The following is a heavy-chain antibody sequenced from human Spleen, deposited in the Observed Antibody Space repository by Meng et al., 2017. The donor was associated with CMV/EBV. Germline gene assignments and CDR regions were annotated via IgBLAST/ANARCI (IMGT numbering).Heavy chain of an antibody. J-gene: IGHJ4*02. D-gene: IGHD1-26*01. Sequence: GGSLRLSCAASGFTFDDYAMHWVRQAPGKGLEWVSGISWNSGSIGYADSVKGRFTISRDNSKNTVFLQMNGLRAEDTAVYYCAKDWLMTGAAGVFDYWGQGTLVTVSS. CDR1: GFTFDDYA. V-gene: IGHV3-9*01. CDR3: AKDWLMTGAAGVFDY. CDR2: ISWNSGSI.